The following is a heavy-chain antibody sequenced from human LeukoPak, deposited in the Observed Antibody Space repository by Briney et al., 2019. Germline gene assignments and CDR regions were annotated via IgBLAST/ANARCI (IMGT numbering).Heavy chain of an antibody. V-gene: IGHV3-30*02. CDR3: ATYRQVLLPFES. CDR1: GFTFSSYN. D-gene: IGHD2-8*02. CDR2: IQNDGSNT. Sequence: GGSLRLSCATSGFTFSSYNMHWVRQAPGKGLEWVAFIQNDGSNTYYADSVRGRFTISRDNSKSTLSLQMNSLRAEDTAIYYCATYRQVLLPFESWGQGTLVTVSS. J-gene: IGHJ4*02.